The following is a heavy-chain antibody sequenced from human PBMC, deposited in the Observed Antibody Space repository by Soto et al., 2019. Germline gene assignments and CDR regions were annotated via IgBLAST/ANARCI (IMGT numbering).Heavy chain of an antibody. CDR3: ARGLRYSSSWLGRLVNWFDP. CDR2: INHSGST. Sequence: PSETLSLTCAVYGGSFSGYYWSWTRQPPGKGLEWIGEINHSGSTNYNPSLKSRVTISVDTSKNQFSLKLSSVTAADTAVYYCARGLRYSSSWLGRLVNWFDPWGQGTLVTV. V-gene: IGHV4-34*01. CDR1: GGSFSGYY. J-gene: IGHJ5*02. D-gene: IGHD6-13*01.